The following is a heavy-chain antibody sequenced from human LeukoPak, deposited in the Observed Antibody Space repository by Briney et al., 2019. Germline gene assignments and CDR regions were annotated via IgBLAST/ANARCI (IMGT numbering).Heavy chain of an antibody. D-gene: IGHD3-10*01. CDR2: IYSSGST. CDR3: ARLSVLLEGFDP. J-gene: IGHJ5*02. V-gene: IGHV4-4*07. Sequence: SETLSHTCTVSGGSISNYYWSWIRQPAGKGLEWIGRIYSSGSTNYNPSLKSRVTMSVDTSTNQLSLKLSSVTAADTAVYYCARLSVLLEGFDPWGQGTLVTVSS. CDR1: GGSISNYY.